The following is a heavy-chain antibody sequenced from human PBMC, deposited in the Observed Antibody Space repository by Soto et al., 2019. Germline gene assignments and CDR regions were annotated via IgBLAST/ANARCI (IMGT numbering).Heavy chain of an antibody. CDR3: ARLGAYYQSLDP. V-gene: IGHV4-59*08. CDR1: GGSISRYY. CDR2: IYDGGST. D-gene: IGHD2-21*01. Sequence: SETLSLTCTVSGGSISRYYWSWILQPPGKGLEWIGYIYDGGSTNYNPSLKSRVTISLETSKNQFPLMLSSVTAADTAVYYCARLGAYYQSLDPWGPGTLVTVXS. J-gene: IGHJ5*02.